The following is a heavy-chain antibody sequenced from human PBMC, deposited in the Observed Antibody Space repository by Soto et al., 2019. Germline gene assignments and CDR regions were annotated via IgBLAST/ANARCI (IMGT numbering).Heavy chain of an antibody. J-gene: IGHJ3*02. D-gene: IGHD3-9*01. V-gene: IGHV4-34*01. CDR2: INHSGST. CDR3: ARVGGSTIFWRNDAFDI. Sequence: QVQLQQWGAGLLKPSETLSLTCAVYGGSFSGYYWSWIRQPPGKGLEWIGEINHSGSTNYNPSLKSRVTISVETPKNQFSLKLSSVTAADTAVYYCARVGGSTIFWRNDAFDIWGQGTMVTVSS. CDR1: GGSFSGYY.